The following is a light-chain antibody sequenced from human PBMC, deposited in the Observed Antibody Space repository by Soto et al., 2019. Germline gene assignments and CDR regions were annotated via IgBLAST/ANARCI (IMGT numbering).Light chain of an antibody. CDR3: SSYTSSNTVV. V-gene: IGLV2-14*01. Sequence: QSALTQPASVSGSPGQSITISCTETSSDVGSYNYVSWYQQHPGKAPKLMIYDVSNRTSGVSNRFSGSKSGNTASLTISGLQAEDEADYYCSSYTSSNTVVFGGGTKLTVL. CDR2: DVS. CDR1: SSDVGSYNY. J-gene: IGLJ2*01.